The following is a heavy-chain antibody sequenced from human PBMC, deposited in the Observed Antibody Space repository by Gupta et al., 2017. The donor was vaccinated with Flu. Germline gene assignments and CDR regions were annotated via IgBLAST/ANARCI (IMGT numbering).Heavy chain of an antibody. CDR3: AHSPLPTITMTESNVDRYYFDY. CDR1: GFSLSTSGVG. V-gene: IGHV2-5*01. Sequence: LTCTFSGFSLSTSGVGVGWIRQPPGKALEWLALIYWNDDKRYSPSLKSRLTITKDTSKNQVVLTMTNMDPVDTATYYCAHSPLPTITMTESNVDRYYFDYWGQGTLVTVSS. CDR2: IYWNDDK. D-gene: IGHD3-22*01. J-gene: IGHJ4*02.